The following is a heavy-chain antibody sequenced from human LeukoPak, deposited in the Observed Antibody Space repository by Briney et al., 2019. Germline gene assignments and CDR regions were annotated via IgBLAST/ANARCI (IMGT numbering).Heavy chain of an antibody. J-gene: IGHJ4*02. CDR2: ISGTSGNT. V-gene: IGHV3-23*01. Sequence: LSLTCTVSGGSISSGGYYWSWVRQAPGKGLEWVSSISGTSGNTYYADSVKGRFAISRDNSKDTLYLQMNSLRAEDTAIYYCAKFRADSSGWPFDYWGQGTLVTVSS. D-gene: IGHD6-19*01. CDR1: GGSISSGGYY. CDR3: AKFRADSSGWPFDY.